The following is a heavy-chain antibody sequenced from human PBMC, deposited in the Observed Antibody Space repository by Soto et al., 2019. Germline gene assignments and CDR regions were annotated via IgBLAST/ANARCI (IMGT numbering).Heavy chain of an antibody. CDR3: AVVAAARTLDY. J-gene: IGHJ4*02. Sequence: GGSLRLSCAASGFTFSSNWMHWVRQAPGKGLVWVSRINSDGSITTYADSVKGRFTISRDNAKNTLYLQMNSLRVEDTAVYYCAVVAAARTLDYWGQGTLVTVSS. D-gene: IGHD2-15*01. CDR2: INSDGSIT. V-gene: IGHV3-74*01. CDR1: GFTFSSNW.